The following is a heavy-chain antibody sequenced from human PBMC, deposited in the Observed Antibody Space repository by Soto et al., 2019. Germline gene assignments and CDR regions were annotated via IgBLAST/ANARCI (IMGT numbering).Heavy chain of an antibody. J-gene: IGHJ4*02. D-gene: IGHD6-13*01. Sequence: GGSLRLSCAASGFTFSSHAMSWVRQAPGKGLEWVSTISGGGGNIYYADSVKGRFAISRDNSKNTLYLQMNSLRTEDTAGCYCAKSWYSSSWYHRFDCWGQGTLVTVSS. V-gene: IGHV3-23*01. CDR2: ISGGGGNI. CDR3: AKSWYSSSWYHRFDC. CDR1: GFTFSSHA.